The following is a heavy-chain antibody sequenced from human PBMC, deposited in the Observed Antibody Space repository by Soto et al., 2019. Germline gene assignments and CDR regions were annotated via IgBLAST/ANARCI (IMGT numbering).Heavy chain of an antibody. CDR3: AKSPPVTIFGVVIHYFDT. V-gene: IGHV3-23*01. CDR1: GFTFSNYG. J-gene: IGHJ4*02. Sequence: GGSLRLSCAASGFTFSNYGMSWVRQAPGRGLEWVSAIGGSGDSTYYADSVQGRFSISRDHSKNTLFLQMSSLRAEDTAVYYCAKSPPVTIFGVVIHYFDTCGQGTMVTVYS. D-gene: IGHD3-3*01. CDR2: IGGSGDST.